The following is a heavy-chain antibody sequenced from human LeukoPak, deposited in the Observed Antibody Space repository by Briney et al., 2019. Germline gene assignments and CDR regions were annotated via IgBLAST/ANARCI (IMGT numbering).Heavy chain of an antibody. CDR3: AKDLAYCGGDCAY. J-gene: IGHJ4*02. CDR1: GFTVSSDA. Sequence: GGSLRLSCAASGFTVSSDAMSWVRQAPGKGLEWVSAISGSGGSTYYADSVKGRFTISRDNSKNTLYLQMNSLRAEDTAVYYCAKDLAYCGGDCAYWGQGTLVTVSS. D-gene: IGHD2-21*02. CDR2: ISGSGGST. V-gene: IGHV3-23*01.